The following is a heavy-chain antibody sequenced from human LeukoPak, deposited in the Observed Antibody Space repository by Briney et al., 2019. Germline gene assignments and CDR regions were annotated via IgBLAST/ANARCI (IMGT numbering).Heavy chain of an antibody. D-gene: IGHD3-9*01. CDR3: AKDPSFDILTGYELDP. J-gene: IGHJ5*02. CDR2: ISGSGGST. CDR1: GFTFSSYA. Sequence: GGSLRLSCAASGFTFSSYAMGWVRQAPGKGLEWVSAISGSGGSTYYADSVKGRFTISRDNSKNTLYLQMNSLRAEDTAVYYCAKDPSFDILTGYELDPWGQGTLVTVSS. V-gene: IGHV3-23*01.